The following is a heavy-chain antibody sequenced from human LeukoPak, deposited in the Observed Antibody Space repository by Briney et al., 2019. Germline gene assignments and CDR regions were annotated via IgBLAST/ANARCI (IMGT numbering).Heavy chain of an antibody. CDR1: EFAFSTYN. J-gene: IGHJ4*02. CDR3: ARLAAGYSVNCFDY. D-gene: IGHD4-23*01. CDR2: ISTGSSTT. V-gene: IGHV3-48*02. Sequence: GWSQRLFCAASEFAFSTYNMNWGRQAPGNGLEWVSYISTGSSTTYYADSVKGRFTISRDNVENSLYLQMNSLRDEDTAVYYCARLAAGYSVNCFDYWGQGTLVTVSS.